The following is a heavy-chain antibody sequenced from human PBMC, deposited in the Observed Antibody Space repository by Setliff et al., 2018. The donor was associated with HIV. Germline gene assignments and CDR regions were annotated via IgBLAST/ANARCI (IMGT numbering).Heavy chain of an antibody. CDR3: ARDPGGSYWAPLDY. J-gene: IGHJ4*02. Sequence: GASVKVSCKASGYTFTSYYMHLVRQAPGQGLEWMGIINPSGGSTSYAQKFQGRVTITADESTSTAYMELSSLRSEDTAVYYCARDPGGSYWAPLDYWGQGTLVTVSS. CDR1: GYTFTSYY. D-gene: IGHD1-26*01. V-gene: IGHV1-46*01. CDR2: INPSGGST.